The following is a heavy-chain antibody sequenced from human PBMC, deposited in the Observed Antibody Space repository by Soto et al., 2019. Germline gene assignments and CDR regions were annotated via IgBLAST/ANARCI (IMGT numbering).Heavy chain of an antibody. Sequence: EVQLVESGGGLVQPGWSLRLSCAASGCAFSNYEMNWVRQAPGKGLEWVAYISSGGSTVHYADYVRGRFTVSSDNARNSLYLKMNPPGVQDTALYRCAGVRAAGGYWGQGTLVTVSS. CDR2: ISSGGSTV. D-gene: IGHD6-13*01. V-gene: IGHV3-48*03. CDR1: GCAFSNYE. J-gene: IGHJ4*02. CDR3: AGVRAAGGY.